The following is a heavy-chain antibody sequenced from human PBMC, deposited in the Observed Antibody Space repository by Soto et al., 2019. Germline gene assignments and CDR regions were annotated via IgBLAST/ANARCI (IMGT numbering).Heavy chain of an antibody. Sequence: WWSLRLSCSASVFPCSRHAMAWFRRAAGRGLEWVATIGSDGSTYHAESVKGRFSISRDNYGNMLHLQLNSLRVEDTGIYYCAKDPYNHRFDSWGQGTLVTVSS. D-gene: IGHD1-1*01. V-gene: IGHV3-23*01. CDR1: VFPCSRHA. CDR3: AKDPYNHRFDS. J-gene: IGHJ4*02. CDR2: IGSDGST.